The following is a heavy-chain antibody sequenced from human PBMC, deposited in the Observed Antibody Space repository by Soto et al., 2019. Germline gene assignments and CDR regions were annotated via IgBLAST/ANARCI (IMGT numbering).Heavy chain of an antibody. V-gene: IGHV1-69*01. CDR3: ARSGGSILFVGALLDY. CDR2: IIPIFGTA. D-gene: IGHD2-15*01. Sequence: QVQLVQSGAEVKKPGSSVKVSCKASGVTFSSYAISWVRQAPGQGLAWMGGIIPIFGTANYAQKFQGRVTITADESTSTAYMELSSLRSEDTAVYYCARSGGSILFVGALLDYWGQGTLVTVSS. J-gene: IGHJ4*02. CDR1: GVTFSSYA.